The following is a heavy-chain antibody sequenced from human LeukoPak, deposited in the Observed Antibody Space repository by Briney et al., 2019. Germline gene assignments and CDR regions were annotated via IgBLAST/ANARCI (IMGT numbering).Heavy chain of an antibody. J-gene: IGHJ4*02. CDR3: ARDINDYGDYEGMDY. D-gene: IGHD4-17*01. CDR1: GGTFSIYA. CDR2: IIPIFGTA. V-gene: IGHV1-69*13. Sequence: GASVKVSCKASGGTFSIYAISWVRQAPGQGLEWMGGIIPIFGTANYAQKFQGRVTITADESTSTAYMELSSLRSEDTAVYYCARDINDYGDYEGMDYWGQGTLVTVSS.